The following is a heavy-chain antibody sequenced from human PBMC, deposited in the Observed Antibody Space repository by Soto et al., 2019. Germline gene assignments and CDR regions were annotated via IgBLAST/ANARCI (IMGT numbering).Heavy chain of an antibody. CDR3: AKQTQTGYRLFDT. D-gene: IGHD5-18*01. CDR2: IYWDDDR. Sequence: QITLKESGPTLVKPTQTVTLTCAVSGFSLSDNGVAVGWIRQPPGQALEWLALIYWDDDRRYRPSLAARLTSNKDTSRSPIVLTRTHVHPVGTGTYFRAKQTQTGYRLFDTWGRGTVVSVSS. V-gene: IGHV2-5*02. CDR1: GFSLSDNGVA. J-gene: IGHJ1*01.